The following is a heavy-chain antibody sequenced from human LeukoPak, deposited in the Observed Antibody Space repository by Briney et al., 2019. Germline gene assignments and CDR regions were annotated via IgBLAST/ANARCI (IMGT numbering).Heavy chain of an antibody. CDR2: MNPNSGNT. CDR3: ARGSKDYYDSSGYYYY. CDR1: GYTFTSYD. Sequence: ASVKVSCKASGYTFTSYDINWVRQATGQGLEWMGWMNPNSGNTGYALKFQGRVTMTRNTSISTAYMELSSLRSEDTAVYYCARGSKDYYDSSGYYYYWGQGTLVTVSS. D-gene: IGHD3-22*01. J-gene: IGHJ4*02. V-gene: IGHV1-8*01.